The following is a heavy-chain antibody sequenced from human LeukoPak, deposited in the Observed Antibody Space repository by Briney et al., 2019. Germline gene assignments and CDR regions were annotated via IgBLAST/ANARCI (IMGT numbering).Heavy chain of an antibody. Sequence: GGSKRLSCAASGFTFGYHAMNWVRQAPGKGLEWVSAISGSGDRTYLADSVKGRFTISRDNPKNTLDLQMNSLRAEDTAIYYCAKSGAILVMYYFDYWGPGTLVTVSS. CDR2: ISGSGDRT. J-gene: IGHJ4*02. D-gene: IGHD3-3*02. V-gene: IGHV3-23*01. CDR1: GFTFGYHA. CDR3: AKSGAILVMYYFDY.